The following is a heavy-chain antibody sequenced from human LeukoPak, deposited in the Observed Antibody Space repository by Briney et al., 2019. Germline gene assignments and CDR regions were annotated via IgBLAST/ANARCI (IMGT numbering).Heavy chain of an antibody. V-gene: IGHV3-7*01. CDR1: GFTFSTYS. CDR2: IMQGGSEK. D-gene: IGHD2-2*01. Sequence: GGSLRLSCVASGFTFSTYSMSWVRQAPGKGLEWVANIMQGGSEKYYVDSVKGRFTISRDNAKNSFYLQMNSLRAEDTAVYYCARHGRRGYSSSWYDYWGQGTLVTVSS. J-gene: IGHJ4*02. CDR3: ARHGRRGYSSSWYDY.